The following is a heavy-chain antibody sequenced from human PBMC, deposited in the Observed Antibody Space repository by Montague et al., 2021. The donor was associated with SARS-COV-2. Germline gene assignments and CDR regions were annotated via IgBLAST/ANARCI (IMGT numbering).Heavy chain of an antibody. J-gene: IGHJ6*02. D-gene: IGHD3-9*01. V-gene: IGHV4-61*01. CDR2: IYYSGST. Sequence: SETLSLTCTVPGGSVSSGSYYWSWIRQPPGKGLEWIGYIYYSGSTNYNPSLKSRVTISVDTSKNQFSLKLSSVTAADTAVYYCARDRGQTYYDILTGRALSVDFANGMDVWGQGTTVTVSS. CDR1: GGSVSSGSYY. CDR3: ARDRGQTYYDILTGRALSVDFANGMDV.